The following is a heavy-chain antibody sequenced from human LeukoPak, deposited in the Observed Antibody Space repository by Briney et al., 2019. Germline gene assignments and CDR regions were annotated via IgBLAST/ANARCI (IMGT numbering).Heavy chain of an antibody. V-gene: IGHV4-34*01. CDR3: ARVIAARPFPVLNWFDP. D-gene: IGHD6-6*01. CDR1: GGSFSGYY. Sequence: SETLSLTCAVYGGSFSGYYWSRIRQPPGKGLEWIGEINHSGSTNYNPSLKSRVTISVDTSKNQFSLKLSSVTAADTAVYYCARVIAARPFPVLNWFDPWGQGTLVTVSS. CDR2: INHSGST. J-gene: IGHJ5*02.